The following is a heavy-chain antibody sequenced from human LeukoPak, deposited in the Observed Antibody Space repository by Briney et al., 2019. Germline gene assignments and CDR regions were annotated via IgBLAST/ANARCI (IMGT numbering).Heavy chain of an antibody. CDR2: INWNGGST. CDR1: GFTFDDYG. D-gene: IGHD4-17*01. J-gene: IGHJ4*02. CDR3: ARADYGDYGFDY. Sequence: GGSLRLSCAASGFTFDDYGMSWVRQAPGKGLEWVSGINWNGGSTGYADSVKGRFTISRDNAKNSLYLQMNSLGAEDTALYYCARADYGDYGFDYWGQGTLVTVSS. V-gene: IGHV3-20*04.